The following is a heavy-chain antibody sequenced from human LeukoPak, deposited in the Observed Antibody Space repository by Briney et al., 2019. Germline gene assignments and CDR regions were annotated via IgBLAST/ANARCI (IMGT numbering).Heavy chain of an antibody. Sequence: PGGSLRLSCAASGFTFDDYGMSWVRQAPGKGLEWVSGINWNGGSTGYADSVKGRFTISRDNAKNSPYLQMNSLRAEDTALYYCARPRGYCSSTSCYGDAFDIWGQGTMVTVSS. CDR2: INWNGGST. V-gene: IGHV3-20*04. CDR3: ARPRGYCSSTSCYGDAFDI. CDR1: GFTFDDYG. D-gene: IGHD2-2*01. J-gene: IGHJ3*02.